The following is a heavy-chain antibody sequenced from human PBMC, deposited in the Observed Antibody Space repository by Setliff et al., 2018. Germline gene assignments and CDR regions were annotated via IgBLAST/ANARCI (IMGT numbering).Heavy chain of an antibody. Sequence: PSETLSLTCTVSGASLSSGTYYWGWIRQPPGKGLEWIGRIHYLGTTYSNASLASRLTMSVDTSKNQFSLRLTSVTAADTAVYYCARDRGLEADVVSLINMGDFWGQGTLVTVS. CDR3: ARDRGLEADVVSLINMGDF. CDR1: GASLSSGTYY. V-gene: IGHV4-39*02. D-gene: IGHD2-21*01. CDR2: IHYLGTT. J-gene: IGHJ4*02.